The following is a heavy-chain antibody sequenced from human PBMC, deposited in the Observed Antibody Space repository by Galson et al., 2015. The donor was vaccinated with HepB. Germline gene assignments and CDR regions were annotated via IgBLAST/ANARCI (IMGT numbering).Heavy chain of an antibody. CDR2: IYWDDDR. Sequence: ALVKPTQTLTLTCTFSGFSLTTRGMAVAWIRQPPGKALEWLALIYWDDDRRYSPSLKSRLTITKDTSKNQVVLTMTNMDPVDTATYFCARSGGGYSTSGFCWGFDFWGQGTLVTVSS. CDR3: ARSGGGYSTSGFCWGFDF. J-gene: IGHJ4*02. D-gene: IGHD2-8*01. CDR1: GFSLTTRGMA. V-gene: IGHV2-5*02.